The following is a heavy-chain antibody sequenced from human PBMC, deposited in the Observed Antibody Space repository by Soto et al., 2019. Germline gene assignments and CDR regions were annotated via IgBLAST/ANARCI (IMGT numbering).Heavy chain of an antibody. CDR2: ISSSSSYI. J-gene: IGHJ4*02. D-gene: IGHD6-13*01. CDR3: AKDSGLAIRPRVFDY. Sequence: PGGSLRLSCASSGFTFSSYSMNWVRQAPGKGLEWVSSISSSSSYIYYADSVKGRFTISRDNAKNSLYLQMNSLRAEDTAVYYCAKDSGLAIRPRVFDYWGQGAQVTVSS. V-gene: IGHV3-21*01. CDR1: GFTFSSYS.